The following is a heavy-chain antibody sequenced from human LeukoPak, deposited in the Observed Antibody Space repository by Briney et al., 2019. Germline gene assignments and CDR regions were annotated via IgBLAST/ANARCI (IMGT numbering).Heavy chain of an antibody. CDR1: GFPFSTYS. J-gene: IGHJ4*02. D-gene: IGHD2-2*01. V-gene: IGHV3-21*01. CDR3: AREFYCSSSSCPFDY. Sequence: GSLRLSCAASGFPFSTYSMNWVRQAPGKGLEWVSSISSSSSYIYYADSVKGRFTISRDNAKNSLYLQMNSLRAEDTAVYYCAREFYCSSSSCPFDYWGQGTLVTVSS. CDR2: ISSSSSYI.